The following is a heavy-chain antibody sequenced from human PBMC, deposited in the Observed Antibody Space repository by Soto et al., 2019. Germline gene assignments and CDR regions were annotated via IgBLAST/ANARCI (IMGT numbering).Heavy chain of an antibody. CDR1: GYSFIGYN. Sequence: GASVKVSCKASGYSFIGYNLHWVRQTPGQGLEWMGWINPNTGDTNYGQKFQGWVTMTRDTSISTAYMEVSRLKSDDTAVYYCARAGMAMAGTPFHYWGQGARVTVSS. CDR3: ARAGMAMAGTPFHY. V-gene: IGHV1-2*04. J-gene: IGHJ4*02. CDR2: INPNTGDT. D-gene: IGHD6-19*01.